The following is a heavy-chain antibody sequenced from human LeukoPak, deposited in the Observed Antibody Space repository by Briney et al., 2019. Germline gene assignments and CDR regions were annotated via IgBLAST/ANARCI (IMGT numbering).Heavy chain of an antibody. CDR1: GFTFDDYA. CDR3: AKAFYDSTGSAFDI. V-gene: IGHV3-9*01. J-gene: IGHJ3*02. D-gene: IGHD3-22*01. CDR2: ISWNSGSI. Sequence: GRSLRLSCAASGFTFDDYAMHWVRQAPGKGLEWVSGISWNSGSIGYVDSVKGRFTISRDNAKNSLYLQMDSLRAEDTAFYYCAKAFYDSTGSAFDIWGQGTTVTVSS.